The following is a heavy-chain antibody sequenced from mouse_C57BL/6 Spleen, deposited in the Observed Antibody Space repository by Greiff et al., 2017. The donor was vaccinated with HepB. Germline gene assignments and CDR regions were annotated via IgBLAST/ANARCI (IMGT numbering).Heavy chain of an antibody. J-gene: IGHJ3*01. CDR2: IWSGGST. CDR3: ARGEYSNYGGFAY. Sequence: VQLQQSGPGLVQPSQSLSITCTVSGFSLTSYGVHWVRQSPGKGLEWLGVIWSGGSTDYNAAFISRLSISKDNSKSQVFFKMNSLQADDTAIYYCARGEYSNYGGFAYWGQGTLVTVSA. V-gene: IGHV2-2*01. CDR1: GFSLTSYG. D-gene: IGHD2-5*01.